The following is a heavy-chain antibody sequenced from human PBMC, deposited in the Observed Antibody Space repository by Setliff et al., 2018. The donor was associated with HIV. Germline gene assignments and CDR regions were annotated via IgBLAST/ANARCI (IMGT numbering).Heavy chain of an antibody. CDR2: ISWDRYTT. J-gene: IGHJ3*01. D-gene: IGHD1-1*01. CDR3: AKEGRTTSAFDV. CDR1: GFNFNDYT. V-gene: IGHV3-43*01. Sequence: ETLSLSCAASGFNFNDYTMHWVRQGPGKTLEWVSLISWDRYTTNYADSVKGRFTISRDNSKDSLYLQMNSLRIEDTALYYCAKEGRTTSAFDVWGQGTMVTVSS.